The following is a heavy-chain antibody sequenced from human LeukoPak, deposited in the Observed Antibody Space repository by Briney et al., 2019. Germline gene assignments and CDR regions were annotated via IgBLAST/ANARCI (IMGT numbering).Heavy chain of an antibody. CDR2: IKQDGREK. CDR1: GFIFSNYW. J-gene: IGHJ4*02. D-gene: IGHD3-16*02. CDR3: ARFSSLEESSLFRY. V-gene: IGHV3-7*01. Sequence: GGSLRLSCAASGFIFSNYWSTWVRQSPGKGLEWLASIKQDGREKKYVDSVKGRFTISRDNAKNSLYLQMNTLRAEDTAVYYCARFSSLEESSLFRYWGQGTLVTVSS.